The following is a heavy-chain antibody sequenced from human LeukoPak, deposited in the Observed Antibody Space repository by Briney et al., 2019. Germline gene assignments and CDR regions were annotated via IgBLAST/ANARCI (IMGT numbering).Heavy chain of an antibody. CDR1: GFTFSSYE. J-gene: IGHJ4*02. Sequence: GGSLRLSCAASGFTFSSYEMNWVRQAPGKGLGWVSYISTSGSPIYYGNSVKGRFTISRDNAKNSLYLQMNSLRAEDTALYYCARRGFYDTSGYLFDHWGQGTLVTVSS. V-gene: IGHV3-48*03. D-gene: IGHD3-22*01. CDR2: ISTSGSPI. CDR3: ARRGFYDTSGYLFDH.